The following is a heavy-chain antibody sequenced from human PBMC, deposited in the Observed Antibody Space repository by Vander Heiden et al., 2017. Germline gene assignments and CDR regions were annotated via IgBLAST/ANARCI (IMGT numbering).Heavy chain of an antibody. J-gene: IGHJ3*02. CDR3: AKGKGGFTPSAFDI. V-gene: IGHV3-9*01. D-gene: IGHD2-15*01. Sequence: EVQLVESGGGLVQRGRSLRLSCAASGFTFENYAMHWVRQAPGKGLEWVSGINWNSDGVGYADSVKGRFTMSRDNAKNSLYLQMNSLRHEDTALYYCAKGKGGFTPSAFDIWGQGTMVTVSS. CDR2: INWNSDGV. CDR1: GFTFENYA.